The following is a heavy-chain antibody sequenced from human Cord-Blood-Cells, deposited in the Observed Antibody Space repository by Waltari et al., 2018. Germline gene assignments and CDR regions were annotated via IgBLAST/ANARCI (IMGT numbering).Heavy chain of an antibody. J-gene: IGHJ3*02. Sequence: QVQLVQSGAEVKKHGSSVKVSCKASGGTFSSYALSWVRQAPGQGLEWMGGIIPILGIANYAQKFQGRVTITADKSTSTAYMELSSLRSEDTAVYYCARDLTGDDAFDIWGQGTMVTVSS. V-gene: IGHV1-69*10. CDR2: IIPILGIA. D-gene: IGHD7-27*01. CDR3: ARDLTGDDAFDI. CDR1: GGTFSSYA.